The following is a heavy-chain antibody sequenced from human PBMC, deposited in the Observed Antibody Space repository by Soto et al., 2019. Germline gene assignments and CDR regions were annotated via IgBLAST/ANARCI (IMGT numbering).Heavy chain of an antibody. V-gene: IGHV1-8*01. J-gene: IGHJ5*02. CDR2: MNPNSRNT. Sequence: QVQLVQSGAEVKKPGASVKVSCKASGYTFTSYDINWVRQATGQGLEWMGWMNPNSRNTGYAEKFQGRVTMTRNTSMSTVYMELSSLRSEDTAVYYCARMSSSSWYNWFDPWGQGTLVTVSS. CDR1: GYTFTSYD. CDR3: ARMSSSSWYNWFDP. D-gene: IGHD6-13*01.